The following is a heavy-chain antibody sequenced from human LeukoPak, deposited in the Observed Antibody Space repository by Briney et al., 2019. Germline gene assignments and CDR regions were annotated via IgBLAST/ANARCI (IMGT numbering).Heavy chain of an antibody. J-gene: IGHJ3*02. CDR3: ARETGLSGTYSDAFDI. Sequence: ASVKVSCKASGYTFSDYYIHWVRQAPGQGLEWMGWITPNSGGTNYAQKFQARVTLTRDTSISTAYMELSSLRSDDTAVYFCARETGLSGTYSDAFDIWGQGTMVTVSS. D-gene: IGHD3-3*01. V-gene: IGHV1-2*02. CDR1: GYTFSDYY. CDR2: ITPNSGGT.